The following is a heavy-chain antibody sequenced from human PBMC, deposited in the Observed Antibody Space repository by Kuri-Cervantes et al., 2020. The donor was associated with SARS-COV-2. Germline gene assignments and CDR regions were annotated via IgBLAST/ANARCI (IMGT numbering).Heavy chain of an antibody. CDR2: ISPNSGGT. V-gene: IGHV1-2*02. CDR1: EYTFTDYF. Sequence: ASVKVSCKSSEYTFTDYFIHWVRQAPGQGLEWMGWISPNSGGTVYAQKFQGRVTMTRDTSISTAYMELSRLRFDDTAVYYCARVRQNDFQAFDYWGQGTLVTVSS. CDR3: ARVRQNDFQAFDY. J-gene: IGHJ4*02. D-gene: IGHD3-3*01.